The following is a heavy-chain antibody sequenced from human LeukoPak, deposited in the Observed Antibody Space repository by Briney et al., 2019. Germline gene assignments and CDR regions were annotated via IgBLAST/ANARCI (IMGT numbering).Heavy chain of an antibody. CDR2: FEPGDGET. J-gene: IGHJ4*02. CDR3: PAVDGIRYFDWLLYPPFDY. D-gene: IGHD3-9*01. CDR1: VYTPTELS. V-gene: IGHV1-24*01. Sequence: ASVKVSCKVSVYTPTELSMHWVRQSPGKGLEWMGGFEPGDGETIYAQKFRGRVTMTEDTSTDTAYMELSSLRSEDTAVFFFPAVDGIRYFDWLLYPPFDYWGQGTLVTVSS.